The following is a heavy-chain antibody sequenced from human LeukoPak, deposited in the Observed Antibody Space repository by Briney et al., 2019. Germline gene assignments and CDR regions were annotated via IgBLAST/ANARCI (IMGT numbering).Heavy chain of an antibody. D-gene: IGHD5-24*01. Sequence: SETLSLTCTVSGGSISSYYWSWIRQPPGKGLEWIGYIYYSGSTNYNPSLKSRVTISVDTSKNQFSLKLSSVTAADTAVYYCARGRRGYNYDYWGQGTLVTVSS. CDR2: IYYSGST. CDR1: GGSISSYY. CDR3: ARGRRGYNYDY. J-gene: IGHJ4*02. V-gene: IGHV4-59*01.